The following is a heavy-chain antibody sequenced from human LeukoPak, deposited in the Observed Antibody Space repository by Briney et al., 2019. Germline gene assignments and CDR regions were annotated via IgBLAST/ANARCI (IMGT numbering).Heavy chain of an antibody. V-gene: IGHV3-74*01. Sequence: GGSLRLSCAASGFTFSSYWMHWVRQAPGKGLVWVSRINSDGSSTSYADSVKGRFTISRDNAKNTLYLQMNSLRAEDTAVYYCAKDLGDYYDSSGPDYWGQGTLVTVSS. CDR1: GFTFSSYW. CDR3: AKDLGDYYDSSGPDY. CDR2: INSDGSST. D-gene: IGHD3-22*01. J-gene: IGHJ4*02.